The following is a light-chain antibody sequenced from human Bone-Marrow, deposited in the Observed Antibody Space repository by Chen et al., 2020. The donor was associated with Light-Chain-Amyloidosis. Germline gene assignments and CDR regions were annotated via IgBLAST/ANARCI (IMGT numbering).Light chain of an antibody. CDR2: AAS. V-gene: IGKV3-15*01. CDR1: QAIGTN. Sequence: EIVVAQSPATLSVSPGERATLSRRAGQAIGTNLAWYQQKPGQAPRLLIYAASTRVTGIPARFSGSGSETEFTLIIASLQSEDFAVYYCQEYNDWPGTFGQGTKVEIK. CDR3: QEYNDWPGT. J-gene: IGKJ1*01.